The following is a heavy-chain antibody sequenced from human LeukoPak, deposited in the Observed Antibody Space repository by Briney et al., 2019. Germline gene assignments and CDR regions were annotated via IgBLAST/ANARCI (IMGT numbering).Heavy chain of an antibody. V-gene: IGHV1-3*01. J-gene: IGHJ5*02. CDR3: ARPHYYDSSGYNWFDP. D-gene: IGHD3-22*01. Sequence: ASVKVSCKASGYTFTSYGMHWVRQAPGQRLEWMGWINAGNGNTKYSQKFQGRVTITRDTSASTAYMELSSLRSEDTAVCYCARPHYYDSSGYNWFDPWGQGTLVTVSS. CDR1: GYTFTSYG. CDR2: INAGNGNT.